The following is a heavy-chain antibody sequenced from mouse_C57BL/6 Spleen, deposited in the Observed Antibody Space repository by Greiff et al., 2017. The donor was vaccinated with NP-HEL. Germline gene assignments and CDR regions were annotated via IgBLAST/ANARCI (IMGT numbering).Heavy chain of an antibody. CDR1: GYTFTDYE. D-gene: IGHD1-1*01. CDR3: TRIDYGSSFSAWFAY. CDR2: IDPETGGT. J-gene: IGHJ3*01. V-gene: IGHV1-15*01. Sequence: VQLQQSGAELVRPGASVTLSCKASGYTFTDYEMHWVKQTPVHGLEWIGAIDPETGGTAYNQKFKGKAILTADKSSSTAYMKLRSLTSEDSAVYYCTRIDYGSSFSAWFAYWGQGTLVTVSA.